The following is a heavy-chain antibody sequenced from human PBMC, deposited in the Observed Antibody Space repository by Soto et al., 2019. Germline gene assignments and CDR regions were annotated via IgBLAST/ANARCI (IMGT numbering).Heavy chain of an antibody. V-gene: IGHV4-34*01. Sequence: SETLSLTCAVYGGSFSGYYWSWIRQPPGKGLEWIGEINHSGSTNYNPSLKSRITISVDTSKNQFSLKLSSVTAADTAVYYCVRAFRTTTFGVAQYGDIDVWGQGTPVTVSS. J-gene: IGHJ6*02. D-gene: IGHD3-3*01. CDR3: VRAFRTTTFGVAQYGDIDV. CDR1: GGSFSGYY. CDR2: INHSGST.